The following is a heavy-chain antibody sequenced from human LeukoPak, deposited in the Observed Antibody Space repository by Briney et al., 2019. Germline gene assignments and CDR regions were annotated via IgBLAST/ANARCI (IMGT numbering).Heavy chain of an antibody. Sequence: GGSLRFSCAASGFTFTNYAMSWVRQAPGKGLEWVSLIRGSGGRTYYADSVKGRFSISRDNSKNTLYLQMNSLRVEGTAIYYCAKDFYLYNSGYYLTFDSWGQGALVSVSS. CDR3: AKDFYLYNSGYYLTFDS. CDR1: GFTFTNYA. CDR2: IRGSGGRT. D-gene: IGHD3-22*01. V-gene: IGHV3-23*01. J-gene: IGHJ4*02.